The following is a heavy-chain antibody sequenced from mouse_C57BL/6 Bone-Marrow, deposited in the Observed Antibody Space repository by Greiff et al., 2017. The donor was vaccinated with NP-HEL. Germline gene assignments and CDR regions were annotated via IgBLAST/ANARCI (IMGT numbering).Heavy chain of an antibody. V-gene: IGHV1-59*01. J-gene: IGHJ2*01. Sequence: VQLQQPGAELVRPGTSVKLSCKASGYTFTSYWMHWVKQRPGQGLEWIGVIDPSDSYTNYNQKFKGKATLTVDTSSSTAYMQLSSLTSEDSAVYYCARLGPYYGSSDYWGQGTTLTVSS. CDR3: ARLGPYYGSSDY. CDR2: IDPSDSYT. CDR1: GYTFTSYW. D-gene: IGHD1-1*01.